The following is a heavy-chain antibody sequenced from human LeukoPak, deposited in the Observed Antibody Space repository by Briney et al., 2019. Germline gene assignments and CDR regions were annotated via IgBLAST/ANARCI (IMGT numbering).Heavy chain of an antibody. CDR2: INPSGDST. V-gene: IGHV1-46*01. Sequence: GASVKVSCKAFGHSLTSYSMHWVRQAPGQGLEWMGIINPSGDSTNYAQNFQGRVTMTGDTSTSTVYMELSSLRSEDTAVYYCARVRDGYNDAYDIWGQGTMVTVTS. D-gene: IGHD5-24*01. J-gene: IGHJ3*02. CDR1: GHSLTSYS. CDR3: ARVRDGYNDAYDI.